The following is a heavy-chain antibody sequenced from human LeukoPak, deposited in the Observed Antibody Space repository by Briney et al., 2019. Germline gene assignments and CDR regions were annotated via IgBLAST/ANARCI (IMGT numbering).Heavy chain of an antibody. Sequence: GGSLRLSCAASGFTFSSYGMHWVRQAPGKGLEWVAFIRYGGSNKYYADSVKGRFTISRDNSKNTLYLQMNSLRAEDTAVYYCATNGGLGYCSGGSCLLIDYWGQGTLVTVSS. CDR2: IRYGGSNK. V-gene: IGHV3-30*02. CDR1: GFTFSSYG. J-gene: IGHJ4*02. D-gene: IGHD2-15*01. CDR3: ATNGGLGYCSGGSCLLIDY.